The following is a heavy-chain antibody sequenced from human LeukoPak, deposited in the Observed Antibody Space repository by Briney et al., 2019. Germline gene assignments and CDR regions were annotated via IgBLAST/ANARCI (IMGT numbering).Heavy chain of an antibody. J-gene: IGHJ4*02. CDR2: IKQDGSDK. D-gene: IGHD1-26*01. CDR3: ASGTYYYYFDY. V-gene: IGHV3-7*01. CDR1: GFTVSSNY. Sequence: GGSLRLSCAASGFTVSSNYMTWVRQAPGKGLEWVASIKQDGSDKYYVDSVKGRFTISRDNAKNSLYLQVNSLRAEDTAVHYCASGTYYYYFDYWGQGTLVTVSS.